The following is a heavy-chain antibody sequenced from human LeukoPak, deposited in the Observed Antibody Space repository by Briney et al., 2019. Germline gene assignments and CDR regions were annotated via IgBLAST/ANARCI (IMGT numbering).Heavy chain of an antibody. D-gene: IGHD3-22*01. CDR3: AKEASDYDSSGYYSDAFDI. CDR1: GFTFDDYG. CDR2: ISGSGGST. Sequence: PGGSLRLSCAASGFTFDDYGMSWVRQAPGKGLEWVSVISGSGGSTYYADSVKGRFTISRDNSKNTLYLQMNSLRAEDTAVYYCAKEASDYDSSGYYSDAFDIWGQGTMVTVSS. V-gene: IGHV3-23*01. J-gene: IGHJ3*02.